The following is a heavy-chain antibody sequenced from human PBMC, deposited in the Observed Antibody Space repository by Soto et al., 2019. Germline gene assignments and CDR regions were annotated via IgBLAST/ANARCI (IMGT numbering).Heavy chain of an antibody. CDR2: VAYDATNK. V-gene: IGHV3-30*03. CDR3: ATVLNVGRAPKYNLDV. Sequence: GGSLRLSCAASGFLFGSYAMHWVRQAPGKGLEWVAFVAYDATNKYYGESVKGRFTISRDNSNNTLYLQMNSLRVEDTGVYYCATVLNVGRAPKYNLDVWGQGTTVTVSS. J-gene: IGHJ6*02. D-gene: IGHD1-1*01. CDR1: GFLFGSYA.